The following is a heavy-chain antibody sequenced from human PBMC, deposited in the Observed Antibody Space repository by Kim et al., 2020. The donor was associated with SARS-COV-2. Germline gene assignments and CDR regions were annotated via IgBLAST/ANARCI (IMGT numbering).Heavy chain of an antibody. V-gene: IGHV6-1*01. CDR2: TYYRSKWYN. J-gene: IGHJ6*02. Sequence: SQTLSLTCAISGDSVSSNSAAWNWIRQSPSRGLEWLGRTYYRSKWYNDYAVSVKSRITINPDTSKNQFSLQLNSVTPEDTAVYYCARVGPWQWKTRNYYYGMDVWGQGTTVTVSS. CDR3: ARVGPWQWKTRNYYYGMDV. D-gene: IGHD6-19*01. CDR1: GDSVSSNSAA.